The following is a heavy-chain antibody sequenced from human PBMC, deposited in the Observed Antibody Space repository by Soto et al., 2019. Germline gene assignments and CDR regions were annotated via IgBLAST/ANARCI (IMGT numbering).Heavy chain of an antibody. Sequence: ASVKVSCKASGGTFSSYAISWVRQAPGQGLEWMGGIIPIFGTANYAQKFQGRVTITADESTSTAYMELSSLRSEDTAVSYCARVEYSSLYGMDVWGQGSTVTVSS. D-gene: IGHD6-6*01. CDR3: ARVEYSSLYGMDV. CDR2: IIPIFGTA. V-gene: IGHV1-69*13. CDR1: GGTFSSYA. J-gene: IGHJ6*02.